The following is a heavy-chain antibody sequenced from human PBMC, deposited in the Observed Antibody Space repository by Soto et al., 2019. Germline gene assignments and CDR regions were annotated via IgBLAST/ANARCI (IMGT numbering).Heavy chain of an antibody. V-gene: IGHV4-59*01. CDR1: GGSISSYY. CDR3: ALAYGSGSYMVLDAFDI. D-gene: IGHD3-10*01. CDR2: IYYSGST. Sequence: ASETLSLTCTVSGGSISSYYWSWIRQPPGKGLEWIGYIYYSGSTNYNPSLKSRVTISVDTSKNQFSLKLSSVTAADTAVYYCALAYGSGSYMVLDAFDIWGQGTMVTVSS. J-gene: IGHJ3*02.